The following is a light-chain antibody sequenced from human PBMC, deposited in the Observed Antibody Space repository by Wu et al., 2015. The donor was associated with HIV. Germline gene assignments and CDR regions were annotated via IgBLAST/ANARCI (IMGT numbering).Light chain of an antibody. CDR2: GAS. CDR1: QSVSNH. CDR3: QQYSDYTST. Sequence: EIVMTQSPATLSVSPGERATLSCRASQSVSNHLAWYQQKPGQAPRLLIYGASTRATGIPGRFTASGSETEFTLTISSLQSEDFAVYYCQQYSDYTSTFGQGTKVDIK. V-gene: IGKV3D-15*01. J-gene: IGKJ1*01.